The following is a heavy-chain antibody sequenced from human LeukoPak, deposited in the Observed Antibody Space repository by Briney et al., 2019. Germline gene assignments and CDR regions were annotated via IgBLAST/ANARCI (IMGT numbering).Heavy chain of an antibody. J-gene: IGHJ4*02. CDR3: AREIVRGVPGW. CDR1: GYSISSGYH. D-gene: IGHD3-10*01. CDR2: LYAAGNT. V-gene: IGHV4-38-2*02. Sequence: SETLSLTCAVSGYSISSGYHWGWTRQTPEKGLEWIGSLYAAGNTYYSPSLKSRVTISLDKSKNLFSLDLRSVTAADTAVYYCAREIVRGVPGWWGQGTLVTVSS.